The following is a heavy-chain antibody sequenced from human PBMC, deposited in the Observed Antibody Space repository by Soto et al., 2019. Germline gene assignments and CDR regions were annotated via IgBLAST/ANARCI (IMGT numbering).Heavy chain of an antibody. CDR2: SVYSGTT. CDR1: GGSISSDYYY. CDR3: ARDGYNPGDWFDP. V-gene: IGHV4-39*01. Sequence: QLQLQESGPGLVRPSETLSLTCTVSGGSISSDYYYWGWIRQPPGKGLEWIGSSVYSGTTYDTPSLKSRVTISVDTAKNQFSLKLTSVTASDTAVYYCARDGYNPGDWFDPWGQGILVTVSS. D-gene: IGHD5-12*01. J-gene: IGHJ5*02.